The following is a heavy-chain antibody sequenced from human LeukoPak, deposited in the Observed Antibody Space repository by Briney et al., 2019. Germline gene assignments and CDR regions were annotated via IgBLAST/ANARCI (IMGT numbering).Heavy chain of an antibody. CDR1: GFTFSSYA. V-gene: IGHV3-23*01. J-gene: IGHJ4*02. CDR3: AKRGSGITVAADY. Sequence: GGSLRLSCAASGFTFSSYAKSWVRQAPGKGLEWVSAISGSGGSTYYADSVKGRFTISRDNSKNSLYLQMNSLRAEDTAVYYCAKRGSGITVAADYWGQGTLVTVSS. CDR2: ISGSGGST. D-gene: IGHD6-19*01.